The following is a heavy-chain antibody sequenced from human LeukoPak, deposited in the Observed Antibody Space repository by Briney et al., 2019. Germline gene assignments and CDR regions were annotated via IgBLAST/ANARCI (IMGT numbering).Heavy chain of an antibody. CDR2: ISIGSTYT. Sequence: GGSLRLSCAASGFILITYSMNWVRQAPGKGLEWVSSISIGSTYTYYADSVKGRFTISRDNAKNSLYLQMNSLRAEDTAVYYCVGSDTIGYTPREWDYWFFDLWGRGTLVTVSS. J-gene: IGHJ2*01. D-gene: IGHD3-16*02. CDR3: VGSDTIGYTPREWDYWFFDL. V-gene: IGHV3-21*01. CDR1: GFILITYS.